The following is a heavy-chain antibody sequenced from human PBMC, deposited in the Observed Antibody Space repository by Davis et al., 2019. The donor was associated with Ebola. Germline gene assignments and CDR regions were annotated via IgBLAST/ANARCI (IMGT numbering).Heavy chain of an antibody. D-gene: IGHD3-22*01. CDR3: ARGYDSSGYRN. CDR2: INPNSGGT. J-gene: IGHJ4*02. CDR1: GYTFTGYY. V-gene: IGHV1-2*06. Sequence: ASVKVSCKASGYTFTGYYMHWVRQAPGQGLEWMGRINPNSGGTNYAQKFQGRVTMTRDTSTSTVYMELSSLRSEDTAVYYCARGYDSSGYRNWGQGTLVTVSS.